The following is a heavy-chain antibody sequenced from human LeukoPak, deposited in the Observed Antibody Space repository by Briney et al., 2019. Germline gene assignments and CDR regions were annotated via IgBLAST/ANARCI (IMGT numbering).Heavy chain of an antibody. D-gene: IGHD3-22*01. V-gene: IGHV1-8*01. Sequence: ASVKVSCKASGYTFTNYDINWVRQAPAQGLEWMGWMNPDSGNTGYAQQFQRRVTMTRDTPISTAYMELSGLRPDDTAVYYCASPSAQISHSSGYYSAWGQGTLVTVSS. CDR2: MNPDSGNT. CDR1: GYTFTNYD. J-gene: IGHJ5*02. CDR3: ASPSAQISHSSGYYSA.